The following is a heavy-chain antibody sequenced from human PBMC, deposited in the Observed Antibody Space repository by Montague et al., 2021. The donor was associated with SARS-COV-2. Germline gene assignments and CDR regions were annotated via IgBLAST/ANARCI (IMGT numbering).Heavy chain of an antibody. J-gene: IGHJ5*01. CDR1: GNSLSSSRYF. D-gene: IGHD6-6*01. V-gene: IGHV4-39*02. CDR3: ARDFGSSEVAWFDS. Sequence: SETLSLTCSVSGNSLSSSRYFWGWIRQSPGKGLEWIGSFYYGGKFFYNSSLKSRVTIAVDTSKNQFSLQLSSVTASDTAIYYCARDFGSSEVAWFDSWGQGTLVTVSS. CDR2: FYYGGKF.